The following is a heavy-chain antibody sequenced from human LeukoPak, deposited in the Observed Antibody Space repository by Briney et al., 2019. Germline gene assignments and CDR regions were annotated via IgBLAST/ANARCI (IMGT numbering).Heavy chain of an antibody. CDR1: GGTFSSYT. CDR3: ARVPVKAYCGGDCYIDY. V-gene: IGHV1-69*02. D-gene: IGHD2-21*01. Sequence: SGKVSCKASGGTFSSYTISWVRQAPGQGLEWMGRIIPILGIANYAQKFQGRVTITADQSTSTAYMELSSLRSEDTAVYYCARVPVKAYCGGDCYIDYWGQGTLVTVSS. J-gene: IGHJ4*02. CDR2: IIPILGIA.